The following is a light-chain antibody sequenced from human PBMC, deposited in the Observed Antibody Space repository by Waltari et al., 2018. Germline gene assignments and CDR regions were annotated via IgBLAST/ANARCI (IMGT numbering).Light chain of an antibody. Sequence: DIQMTQSPSTLSASVGARVTITCRARQRTTNWVAWYQQKPGMDPKLLIYGVSTLESGVPSRFSGSGSGAEFTLTISSLQPDDLATYYCQYYNNYELTFGGGTKVEIK. CDR1: QRTTNW. CDR3: QYYNNYELT. CDR2: GVS. V-gene: IGKV1-5*03. J-gene: IGKJ4*01.